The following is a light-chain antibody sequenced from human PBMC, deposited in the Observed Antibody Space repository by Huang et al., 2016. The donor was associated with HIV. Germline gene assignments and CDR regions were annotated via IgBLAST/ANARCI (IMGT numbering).Light chain of an antibody. CDR1: QSVNTD. V-gene: IGKV3-15*01. CDR3: QQYNNWPGT. Sequence: IVMTQSPVTLSVSLGERASLSCRASQSVNTDLAWYQQKPGQPPRLLIYDASARATDVPARFSGSGSGTEFTLTISSLQSEDFAVYSCQQYNNWPGTFGQGTKVEIK. J-gene: IGKJ2*01. CDR2: DAS.